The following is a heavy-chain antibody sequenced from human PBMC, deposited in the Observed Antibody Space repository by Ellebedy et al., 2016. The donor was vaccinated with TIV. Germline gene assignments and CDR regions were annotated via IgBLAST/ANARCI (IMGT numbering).Heavy chain of an antibody. Sequence: GGSLRLSCAASGFTVSNTYMGWVRQAPGKGLDWVSVIYSGYSTYYADSVKGRFTISRDNSKNTLYLQMNSLRVEDTAVYYCARGSSGRTNAFDIWGQGTMVTVSS. J-gene: IGHJ3*02. CDR2: IYSGYST. V-gene: IGHV3-53*01. CDR3: ARGSSGRTNAFDI. CDR1: GFTVSNTY. D-gene: IGHD6-19*01.